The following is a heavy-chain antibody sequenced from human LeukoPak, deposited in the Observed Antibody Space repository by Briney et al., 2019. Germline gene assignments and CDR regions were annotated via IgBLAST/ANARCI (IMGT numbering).Heavy chain of an antibody. D-gene: IGHD3-22*01. CDR3: ARDRYYYDSSGYYYFDY. CDR2: IYYSGST. Sequence: TSETLSLTCIVSGGSISSYYWSWIRQPPGKGLEWIGYIYYSGSTNYKPSLKSRVTISVATSKNQFSLRLSSVTAADTAVYYCARDRYYYDSSGYYYFDYWGQGTLVTVSS. J-gene: IGHJ4*02. V-gene: IGHV4-59*01. CDR1: GGSISSYY.